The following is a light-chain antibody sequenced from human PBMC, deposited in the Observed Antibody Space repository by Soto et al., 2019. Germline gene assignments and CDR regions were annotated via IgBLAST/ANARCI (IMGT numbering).Light chain of an antibody. J-gene: IGLJ2*01. CDR1: SSNIGNNY. CDR3: GTWDSSLSGVV. V-gene: IGLV1-51*01. CDR2: DNN. Sequence: QSVLTQPPSVSAAPGQKVPISCSGSSSNIGNNYVSWYQQLPGTAPKLLIYDNNKRPSGIPDRFSGSKSGTSATLGITGLQTGDEADYYCGTWDSSLSGVVFGGGTKLTVL.